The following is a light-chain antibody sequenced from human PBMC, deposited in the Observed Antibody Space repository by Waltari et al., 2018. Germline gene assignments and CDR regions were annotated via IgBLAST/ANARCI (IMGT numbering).Light chain of an antibody. J-gene: IGKJ1*01. V-gene: IGKV3-20*01. Sequence: EIGLTQSPGTLSLSPGQRATLFCRASQSVGRTLAWYQQKPGQAPRLLIYDASTRATGIPDRFSATGSGTDFSLTISRLEPEDFAVYYCQKYGLLPATFGRGTTVEIK. CDR1: QSVGRT. CDR2: DAS. CDR3: QKYGLLPAT.